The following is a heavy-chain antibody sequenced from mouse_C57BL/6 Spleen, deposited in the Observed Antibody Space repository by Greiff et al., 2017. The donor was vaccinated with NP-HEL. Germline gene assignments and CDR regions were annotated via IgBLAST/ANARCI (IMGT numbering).Heavy chain of an antibody. CDR1: GFNIKDYY. CDR2: IDPGDGDT. J-gene: IGHJ1*03. D-gene: IGHD1-1*01. CDR3: ARDTTVVAKV. V-gene: IGHV14-2*01. Sequence: VQLQQSGAELVKPGASVKLSCTASGFNIKDYYMHWVKQRTEQGLEWIGRIDPGDGDTNYNGKFKGKATLTADKSSSTAYMQLSSLTSEDSAVYFCARDTTVVAKVWGTGTTVTVSS.